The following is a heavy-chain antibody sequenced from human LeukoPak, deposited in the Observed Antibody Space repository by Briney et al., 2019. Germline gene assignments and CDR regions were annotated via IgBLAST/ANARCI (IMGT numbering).Heavy chain of an antibody. Sequence: SQTLSLTCTVSGGSISSGDYSWSWIRQPPGKGLEWIGYIYYSGSTYYNPSLKSRVTISVDTSKNQFSLKLSSVTAADTAVYYCARGASCYAFDYWGQGTLVTVSS. J-gene: IGHJ4*02. CDR2: IYYSGST. CDR1: GGSISSGDYS. V-gene: IGHV4-30-4*01. CDR3: ARGASCYAFDY. D-gene: IGHD2-2*01.